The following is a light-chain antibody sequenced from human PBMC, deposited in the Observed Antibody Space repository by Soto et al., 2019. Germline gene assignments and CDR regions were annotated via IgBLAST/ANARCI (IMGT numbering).Light chain of an antibody. CDR1: SSDIGGYNY. V-gene: IGLV2-8*01. Sequence: QSALTQPPSASGSPGQSVTISCTGTSSDIGGYNYVSWYQQHPGKAPKLMIYEVSRRPSGVPDRFSGSTSGNTASLTVSGLQAEDGADYYCSSYAGSNTYVVFGXGTKLTVL. CDR2: EVS. CDR3: SSYAGSNTYVV. J-gene: IGLJ2*01.